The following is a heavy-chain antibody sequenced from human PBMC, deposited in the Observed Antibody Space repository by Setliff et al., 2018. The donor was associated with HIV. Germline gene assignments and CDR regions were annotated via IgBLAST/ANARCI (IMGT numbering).Heavy chain of an antibody. D-gene: IGHD2-21*02. V-gene: IGHV3-7*01. CDR2: INQGGSEK. Sequence: GGSLRLSCAISGFTFSSYTMHWVRQAPGKGLEWVALINQGGSEKYHVDSVKGRFTISRDNVKNTVYLQMNSLRAEDTGVYYCVRVVTFFSTGPHFDPWGQGTLVTVSS. J-gene: IGHJ5*02. CDR1: GFTFSSYT. CDR3: VRVVTFFSTGPHFDP.